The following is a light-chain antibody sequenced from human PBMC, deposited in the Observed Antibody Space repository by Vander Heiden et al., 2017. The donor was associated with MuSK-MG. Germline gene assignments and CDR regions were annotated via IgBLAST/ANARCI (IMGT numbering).Light chain of an antibody. CDR2: AAS. CDR1: QTISTY. J-gene: IGKJ1*01. Sequence: DIQMTHSPSSLSASVGDRVTLTCRASQTISTYLNWYQQKPGKAPKLLIYAASNLQSGVPSRFSGSGSGTDFTLTISRLQPEDFATYCCHQTDNVPWTFGRGTKVEIK. V-gene: IGKV1-39*01. CDR3: HQTDNVPWT.